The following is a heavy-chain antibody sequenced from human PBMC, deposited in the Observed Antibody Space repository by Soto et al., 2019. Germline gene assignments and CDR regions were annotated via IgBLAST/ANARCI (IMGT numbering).Heavy chain of an antibody. Sequence: GASVKVSCKASGYTFTSYAMHWVRQAPGQRLEWMGWINAGNGNTKYSQKFQGRVTITRDTSASTAYMELSSLRSEDTAVYYCASGVATGYYYYYYGMDVWGQGTTVTVSS. D-gene: IGHD5-12*01. CDR1: GYTFTSYA. CDR3: ASGVATGYYYYYYGMDV. J-gene: IGHJ6*02. V-gene: IGHV1-3*01. CDR2: INAGNGNT.